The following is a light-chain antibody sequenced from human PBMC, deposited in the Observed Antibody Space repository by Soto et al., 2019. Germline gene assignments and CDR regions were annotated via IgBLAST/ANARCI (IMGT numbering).Light chain of an antibody. V-gene: IGKV1-27*01. CDR1: QGISRY. J-gene: IGKJ4*01. CDR2: AAS. Sequence: DIQMTQSPSSLSASVGDRVTITCRASQGISRYIAWYQQKPGKVPKRLIYAASTLQSGVPSRFSGSGYGTDFPLTNTSLQPEEAATYSCQKYNSVPLTFGGGTKVEIK. CDR3: QKYNSVPLT.